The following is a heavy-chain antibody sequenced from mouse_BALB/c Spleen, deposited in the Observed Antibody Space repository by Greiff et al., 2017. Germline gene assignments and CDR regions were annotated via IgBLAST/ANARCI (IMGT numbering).Heavy chain of an antibody. Sequence: LQQPGSELVRPGASVKLSCKASGYTFTSYWMHWVKQRHGQGLEWIGNIYPGSGSTNYDEKFKSKGTLTVDTASSTAYMHHSSLTSEDSAVYYCTRSGGSTAIDYWGQGTSVTVSS. D-gene: IGHD1-1*01. CDR3: TRSGGSTAIDY. J-gene: IGHJ4*01. V-gene: IGHV1S22*01. CDR2: IYPGSGST. CDR1: GYTFTSYW.